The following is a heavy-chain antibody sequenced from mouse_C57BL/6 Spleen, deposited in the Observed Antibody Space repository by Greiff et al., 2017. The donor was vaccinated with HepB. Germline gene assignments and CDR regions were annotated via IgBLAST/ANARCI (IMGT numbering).Heavy chain of an antibody. CDR3: AKPLNDYGSHWYFDV. CDR2: IYPGSGST. J-gene: IGHJ1*03. CDR1: GYTFTSYW. V-gene: IGHV1-55*01. D-gene: IGHD1-1*01. Sequence: QVQLQQSGAELVKPGASVKMSCKASGYTFTSYWITWVKQRPGQGLEWIGDIYPGSGSTNYNEKFKSKATLTVDTSSSTAYMQLSSLTSEDSAVYYCAKPLNDYGSHWYFDVWGTGTTVTVSS.